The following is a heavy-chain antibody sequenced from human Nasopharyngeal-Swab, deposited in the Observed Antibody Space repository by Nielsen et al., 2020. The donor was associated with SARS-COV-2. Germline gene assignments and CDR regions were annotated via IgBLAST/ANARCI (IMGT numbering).Heavy chain of an antibody. Sequence: WIRQPPGKGLEWIGYIYYSGSTNYNPSLKGRVTISVDTSKNQFSLKLSSVTAADTAVYYCAREKTHYDSSGYYYLWFDPWGQGTLVTVS. CDR2: IYYSGST. D-gene: IGHD3-22*01. J-gene: IGHJ5*02. V-gene: IGHV4-59*01. CDR3: AREKTHYDSSGYYYLWFDP.